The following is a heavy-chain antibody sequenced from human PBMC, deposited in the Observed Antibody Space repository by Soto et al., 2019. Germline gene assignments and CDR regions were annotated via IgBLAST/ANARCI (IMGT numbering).Heavy chain of an antibody. D-gene: IGHD4-4*01. CDR1: GGTFSSYA. J-gene: IGHJ6*02. Sequence: ASVKVSCKASGGTFSSYAISWVRQAPGQGLEWMGGIIPIFGTANYAQKFQGRVTITADESTSTAYMELSSLRSEDTAVYYCASWEGADYSGYYYGMDVWGQGTTVTVSS. V-gene: IGHV1-69*13. CDR3: ASWEGADYSGYYYGMDV. CDR2: IIPIFGTA.